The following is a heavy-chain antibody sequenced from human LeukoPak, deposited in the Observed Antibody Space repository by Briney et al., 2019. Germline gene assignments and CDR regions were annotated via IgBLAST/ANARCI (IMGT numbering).Heavy chain of an antibody. CDR3: ATYRQVLLPFES. D-gene: IGHD2-8*02. V-gene: IGHV3-23*01. CDR2: IFPSGGEI. Sequence: GGSLRLSCAASGFTFSSYWMSWVRQAPGKGLEWVSSIFPSGGEIHYADSVRGRFTISRDNSKSTLSLQMNSLRAEDTAIYYCATYRQVLLPFESWDQGTLVTVSS. CDR1: GFTFSSYW. J-gene: IGHJ4*02.